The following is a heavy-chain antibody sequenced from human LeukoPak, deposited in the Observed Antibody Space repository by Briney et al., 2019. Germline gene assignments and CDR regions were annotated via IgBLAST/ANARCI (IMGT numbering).Heavy chain of an antibody. D-gene: IGHD2-15*01. Sequence: ASVKVSCKASGYTFTSYGISWVRQAPGQGLEWKGWISAYNGNTNYAQKLQGRVTMTTDTSTSTAYMELRSLISDDTAVYYCARSPRYCSGGSCPPGYYYYGMDVWGQGTTVTVSS. CDR1: GYTFTSYG. J-gene: IGHJ6*02. CDR3: ARSPRYCSGGSCPPGYYYYGMDV. CDR2: ISAYNGNT. V-gene: IGHV1-18*01.